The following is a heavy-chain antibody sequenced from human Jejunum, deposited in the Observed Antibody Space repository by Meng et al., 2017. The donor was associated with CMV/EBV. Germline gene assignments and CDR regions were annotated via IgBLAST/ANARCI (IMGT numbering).Heavy chain of an antibody. J-gene: IGHJ5*02. D-gene: IGHD6-6*01. CDR1: YTFTSYD. CDR2: MNPNSGNT. CDR3: ARGRRIAARSYWFDP. Sequence: YTFTSYDINWVRQATGQGLEWMGWMNPNSGNTGYAQEFQGRVTMTRNTSISTAYMELSSLRSEDTAVYYCARGRRIAARSYWFDPWGQGTLVTVSS. V-gene: IGHV1-8*01.